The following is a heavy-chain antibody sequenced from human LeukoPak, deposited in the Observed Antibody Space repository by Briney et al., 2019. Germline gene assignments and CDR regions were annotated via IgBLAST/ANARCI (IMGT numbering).Heavy chain of an antibody. Sequence: GGSLRLSCAASGFTFSSYGMNWVRQAPGKGLEWVSGIGVGGTTYYAASVKGRFTISRDTSKSTLSLQMTSLRAEDTAVYYCAKTQGYYDCWGQGTLVTVSS. J-gene: IGHJ1*01. CDR1: GFTFSSYG. CDR3: AKTQGYYDC. CDR2: IGVGGTT. V-gene: IGHV3-23*01. D-gene: IGHD3-22*01.